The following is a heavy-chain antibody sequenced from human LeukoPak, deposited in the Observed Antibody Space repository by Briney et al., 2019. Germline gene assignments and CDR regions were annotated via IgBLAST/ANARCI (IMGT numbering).Heavy chain of an antibody. J-gene: IGHJ6*02. CDR2: INHNGNVN. V-gene: IGHV3-7*03. CDR3: ARGGGLDV. CDR1: GFTFSSYW. D-gene: IGHD3-16*01. Sequence: GGSLRLSCAASGFTFSSYWMNWARQAQGKGLEWVASINHNGNVNYCVDSVKGRFTISRDNAKNSLYLQMSNLRAEDTAVYFCARGGGLDVWGQGATVTVSS.